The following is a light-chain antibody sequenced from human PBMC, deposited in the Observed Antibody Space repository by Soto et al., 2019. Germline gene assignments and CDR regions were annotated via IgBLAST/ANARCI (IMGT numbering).Light chain of an antibody. CDR2: EVS. CDR1: SSDVGAYNY. V-gene: IGLV2-8*01. J-gene: IGLJ1*01. Sequence: QSALTQPPSASGSPGQSVTISCTGTSSDVGAYNYVSWYQQHPGKAPKLMIYEVSKRPSGVPDRFSGSKSGNTASLTVSGLQAEDEGDYYCCSYAGDYMFVFGTGTKLTVL. CDR3: CSYAGDYMFV.